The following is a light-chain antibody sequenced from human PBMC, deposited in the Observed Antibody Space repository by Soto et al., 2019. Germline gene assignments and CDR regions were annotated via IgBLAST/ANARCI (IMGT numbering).Light chain of an antibody. J-gene: IGLJ1*01. CDR2: DVT. CDR1: SSDVGGYNY. V-gene: IGLV2-11*01. CDR3: CSYAGGHIHYI. Sequence: QSVLTRPRSVSGSPGQSVTVSCTGTSSDVGGYNYVSWYRQYPGEAPKLLIYDVTERLSGVPDRFSGSKSGNTASLTISGLQAEDEADYYCCSYAGGHIHYIIGTGTKVTVL.